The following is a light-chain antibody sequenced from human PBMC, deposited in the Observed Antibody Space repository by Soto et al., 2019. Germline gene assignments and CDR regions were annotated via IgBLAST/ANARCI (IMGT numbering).Light chain of an antibody. J-gene: IGLJ1*01. Sequence: QSVLTQPCSVSGSPGQSVTVSCIGTSSDVGDYNSVSWYQQHPGKAPKLMIYDVSKRPSGVPDRFSGSKSGNTASLTISGLQAEDEADYYCCSYVGGYSYVFGIGTKAPS. CDR3: CSYVGGYSYV. CDR1: SSDVGDYNS. V-gene: IGLV2-11*01. CDR2: DVS.